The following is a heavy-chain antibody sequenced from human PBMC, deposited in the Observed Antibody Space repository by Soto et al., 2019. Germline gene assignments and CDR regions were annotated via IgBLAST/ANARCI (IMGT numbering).Heavy chain of an antibody. D-gene: IGHD5-12*01. V-gene: IGHV4-31*03. CDR3: AREVREYSGYGSYYYYGMDV. Sequence: PSETLSLTCTVSGGSISSGGYYWSWIRQHPGKGLEWIGYIYYSGSTYYNPSLKSRVTISVDTSKNQFSLKLSSVTAADTAVYYCAREVREYSGYGSYYYYGMDVWGQGTTVTVSS. J-gene: IGHJ6*02. CDR1: GGSISSGGYY. CDR2: IYYSGST.